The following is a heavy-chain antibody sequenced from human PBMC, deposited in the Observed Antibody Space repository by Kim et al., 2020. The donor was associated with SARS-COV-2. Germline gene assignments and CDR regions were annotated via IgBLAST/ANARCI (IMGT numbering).Heavy chain of an antibody. Sequence: ADSVKGRFTISRDNSKNILYVQMNRLRVEDTAVYYCARDGEYTSSWDFDYWGQGTLVTVSS. D-gene: IGHD6-13*01. CDR3: ARDGEYTSSWDFDY. J-gene: IGHJ4*02. V-gene: IGHV3-23*01.